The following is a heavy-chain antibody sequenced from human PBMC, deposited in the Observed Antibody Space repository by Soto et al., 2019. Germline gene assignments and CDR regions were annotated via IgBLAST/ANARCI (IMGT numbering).Heavy chain of an antibody. V-gene: IGHV1-69*13. CDR1: GGTFSSYA. Sequence: SVKVSCKASGGTFSSYAISRVRQAPGQGLEWMGGIIPIFGTANYAQKFQGRVTITADESTSTAYMELSSLRSEDTAVYYCARSPLHYDILTGYAYYFDYWGQGTLVTVSS. CDR2: IIPIFGTA. J-gene: IGHJ4*02. D-gene: IGHD3-9*01. CDR3: ARSPLHYDILTGYAYYFDY.